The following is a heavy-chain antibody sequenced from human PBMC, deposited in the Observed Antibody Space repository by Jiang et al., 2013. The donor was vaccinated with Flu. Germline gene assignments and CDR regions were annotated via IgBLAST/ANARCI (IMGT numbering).Heavy chain of an antibody. CDR2: TYYRSKWYN. V-gene: IGHV6-1*01. D-gene: IGHD3-10*01. CDR1: GDSVSSNSAA. CDR3: ARSPYGSGQRAYYYYYGMDV. Sequence: SQTLSLTCAISGDSVSSNSAAWNWIRQSPSRGLEWLGRTYYRSKWYNDYAVSVKSRITINPDTSKNQSSLQLNSVTPEDTAVYYCARSPYGSGQRAYYYYYGMDVWGQGTTVTVSS. J-gene: IGHJ6*02.